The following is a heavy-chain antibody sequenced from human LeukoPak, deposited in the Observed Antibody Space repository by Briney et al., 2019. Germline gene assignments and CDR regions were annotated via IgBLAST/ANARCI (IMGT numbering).Heavy chain of an antibody. D-gene: IGHD2-15*01. CDR1: GYTFTSYD. V-gene: IGHV1-8*01. CDR2: MNPNSGNT. Sequence: ASVKVSCKASGYTFTSYDINWVRQATGQGLEWTGWMNPNSGNTGYAQKFQGRVTMTRNTSISTAYMELSSLRSEDTAVYYCARGRGYCSGGSCYEGIYYYGMDVWGQGTTVTVSS. J-gene: IGHJ6*02. CDR3: ARGRGYCSGGSCYEGIYYYGMDV.